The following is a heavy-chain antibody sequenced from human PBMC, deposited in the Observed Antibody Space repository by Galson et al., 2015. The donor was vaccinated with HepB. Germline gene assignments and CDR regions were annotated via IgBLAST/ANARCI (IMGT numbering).Heavy chain of an antibody. J-gene: IGHJ4*02. D-gene: IGHD2-21*01. CDR3: ARQGPGEGGLVVVIAIAR. V-gene: IGHV4-34*01. CDR2: INHSGST. Sequence: SETLSLTCAVYGGSFSGYYWSWIRQPPGKGLEWIGEINHSGSTNYNPSLKSRVTISVDTSKNQFSLKLSSVTAADTAVYYCARQGPGEGGLVVVIAIARWGQGTLVTVSS. CDR1: GGSFSGYY.